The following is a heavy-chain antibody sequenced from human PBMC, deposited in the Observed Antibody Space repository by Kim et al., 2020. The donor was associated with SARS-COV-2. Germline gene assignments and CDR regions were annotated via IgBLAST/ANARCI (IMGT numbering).Heavy chain of an antibody. CDR3: ARPTYSSGHAFDY. Sequence: SETLSLTCAVYGGSFSGYYWSWIRQPPGKGLEWIGEINHSGSTNYNPSLKSRVTISVDTSKNQFSLKLSSVTAADTAVYYCARPTYSSGHAFDYWGQGTLVTVSS. J-gene: IGHJ4*02. D-gene: IGHD6-19*01. V-gene: IGHV4-34*01. CDR2: INHSGST. CDR1: GGSFSGYY.